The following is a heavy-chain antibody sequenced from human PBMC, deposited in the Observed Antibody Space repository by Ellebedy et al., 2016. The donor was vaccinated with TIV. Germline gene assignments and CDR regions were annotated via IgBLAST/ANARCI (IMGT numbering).Heavy chain of an antibody. J-gene: IGHJ3*02. CDR2: IYPRDSKT. CDR1: GYNFLWYW. V-gene: IGHV5-51*01. Sequence: GESLKISCQGYGYNFLWYWIAWVRQRPGKGLEWMGIIYPRDSKTQYSPAFQGQVTISADTSISTAYLQWSSLRASDTATDYCVRPRLMGIQQDAFDMWGRGTTVTVSS. CDR3: VRPRLMGIQQDAFDM. D-gene: IGHD6-13*01.